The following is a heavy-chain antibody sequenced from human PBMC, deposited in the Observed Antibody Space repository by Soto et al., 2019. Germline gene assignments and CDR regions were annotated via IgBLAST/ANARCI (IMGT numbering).Heavy chain of an antibody. Sequence: PWETLSLTCAVSGGSISSSNHYWDWIRQPPGKGPEWIGRIYYSGSTYYNPSLKSRVTISVDTSKNQFSLKLSSVTAADTAVYYCARRELEPTNNDAFHIWGQGTMVTVSS. CDR1: GGSISSSNHY. J-gene: IGHJ3*02. V-gene: IGHV4-39*01. D-gene: IGHD1-1*01. CDR2: IYYSGST. CDR3: ARRELEPTNNDAFHI.